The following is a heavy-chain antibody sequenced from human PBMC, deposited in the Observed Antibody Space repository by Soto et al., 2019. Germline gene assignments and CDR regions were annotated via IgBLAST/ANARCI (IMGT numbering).Heavy chain of an antibody. J-gene: IGHJ6*02. CDR1: GFDASVNF. V-gene: IGHV3-66*01. Sequence: EVQVVESGGTLVQPGGSLKLSCAASGFDASVNFMTWVRQAPGKGLEWVSSINNAGTTFYADSVKGRFTISRDDSKNTLFLQMNSLRVEDTAMYYCVSENSYYGMDVWGQGTAVTVSS. CDR3: VSENSYYGMDV. CDR2: INNAGTT.